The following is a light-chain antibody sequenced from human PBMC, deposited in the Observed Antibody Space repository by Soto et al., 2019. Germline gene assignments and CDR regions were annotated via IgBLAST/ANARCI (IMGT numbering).Light chain of an antibody. CDR2: DAS. Sequence: EKVMTQSPATLSVSPGERVTLSCRAGQRISNNLAWYQQKPGQSPSLLIYDASTRATGIPDRFSGSGSGTEFTLTISSLQSEDFAVYYCQQYNNRPPWTFGQGTKVEIK. V-gene: IGKV3-15*01. CDR1: QRISNN. J-gene: IGKJ1*01. CDR3: QQYNNRPPWT.